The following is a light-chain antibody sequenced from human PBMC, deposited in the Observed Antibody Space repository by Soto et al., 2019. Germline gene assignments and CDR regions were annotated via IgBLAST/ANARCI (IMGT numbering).Light chain of an antibody. J-gene: IGKJ1*01. CDR3: QQYVSSPRT. Sequence: EIVLTQSPYTLSLSPGERATLSCRASQTVNNNYVAWYQQKPGQAPRLLIYAASSRATGIPDRFSGSGSGTDSTLTISRLEPEDFAVYYCQQYVSSPRTFGQGTKLDIK. CDR2: AAS. V-gene: IGKV3-20*01. CDR1: QTVNNNY.